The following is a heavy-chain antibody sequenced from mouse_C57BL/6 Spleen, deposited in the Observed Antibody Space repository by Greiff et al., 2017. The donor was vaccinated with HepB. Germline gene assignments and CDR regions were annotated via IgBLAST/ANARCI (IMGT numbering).Heavy chain of an antibody. D-gene: IGHD1-1*01. CDR1: GYAFSSSW. CDR2: IYPGDGDT. J-gene: IGHJ2*01. CDR3: ARLGYYGSSYDDY. Sequence: QVQLQQSGPELVKPGASVKISCKASGYAFSSSWMNWVKQRPGKGLEWIGRIYPGDGDTNYNGKFKGKATLTADKSSSTAYMQISSLTSEDSAVYFCARLGYYGSSYDDYWGQGTTLTVSS. V-gene: IGHV1-82*01.